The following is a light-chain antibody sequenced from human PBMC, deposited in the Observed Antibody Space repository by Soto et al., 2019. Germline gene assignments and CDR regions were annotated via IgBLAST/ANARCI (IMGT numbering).Light chain of an antibody. J-gene: IGLJ2*01. CDR1: SGHSSYA. Sequence: QSVLTQSPSASASLGASVKLTSTLSSGHSSYAIAWHQQQSEKGPRYLMKLNSDGSHSKGDGIPDRFSGSSSGAERYLTISSLQSEDEADYYCQTWGTGIVVFGGGTKLTVL. V-gene: IGLV4-69*01. CDR2: LNSDGSH. CDR3: QTWGTGIVV.